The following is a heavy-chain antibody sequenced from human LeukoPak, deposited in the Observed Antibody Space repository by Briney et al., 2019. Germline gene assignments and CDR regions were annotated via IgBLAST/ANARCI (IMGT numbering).Heavy chain of an antibody. CDR2: ISYDGSNK. J-gene: IGHJ6*03. V-gene: IGHV3-30*18. Sequence: GGSLRLSCAASGFTFSSYGMHWVRQAPGKGLEWVAVISYDGSNKYYADSVKGRFTISRDNSKNTLYLQMNSLRAEDTAVYYCAKVGRYSSSWSYYYYYYMDVWGKGTTVTVSS. CDR3: AKVGRYSSSWSYYYYYYMDV. D-gene: IGHD6-13*01. CDR1: GFTFSSYG.